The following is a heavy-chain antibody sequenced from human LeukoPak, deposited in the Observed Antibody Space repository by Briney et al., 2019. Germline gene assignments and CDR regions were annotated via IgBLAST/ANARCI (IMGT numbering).Heavy chain of an antibody. Sequence: SGPALVKPTQTLTLTCTFSGFSLSTSGMCVSWIRQPPGKAQEWLALIDWDDDKYYSTSLKTRLTISKDTSKNQVVLTMTNMDPVDTATYYCARTPLGGYSYDYYFDYWGQGTLVTVSS. CDR3: ARTPLGGYSYDYYFDY. CDR2: IDWDDDK. J-gene: IGHJ4*02. D-gene: IGHD5-18*01. V-gene: IGHV2-70*01. CDR1: GFSLSTSGMC.